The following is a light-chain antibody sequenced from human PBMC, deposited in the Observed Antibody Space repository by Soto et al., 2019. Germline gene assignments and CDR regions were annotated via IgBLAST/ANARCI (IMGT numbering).Light chain of an antibody. CDR3: QQYGSSPRLT. Sequence: EIVLTQSPGTLSLSQGERATLSCRASQSVSRSYLAWYQQKPGQAPRLLIYGASSRATGIPDRFSGSGSGTDFTLTISRLEPEDFAVYYCQQYGSSPRLTFGGGTQVEIK. CDR1: QSVSRSY. CDR2: GAS. V-gene: IGKV3-20*01. J-gene: IGKJ4*01.